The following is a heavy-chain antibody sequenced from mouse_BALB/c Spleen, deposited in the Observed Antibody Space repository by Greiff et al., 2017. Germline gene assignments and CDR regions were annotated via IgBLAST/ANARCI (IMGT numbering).Heavy chain of an antibody. CDR3: ARSDYVAWFAY. CDR1: GFTFSSFG. D-gene: IGHD1-1*01. Sequence: EVQGVESGGGLVQPGGSRKLSCAASGFTFSSFGMHWVRQAPGKGLEWVAYISSGSSTIYYADTVKGRFTISRDNPTNTLFLQMTSLRSEDTAMYYCARSDYVAWFAYWGQGTLVTVSA. J-gene: IGHJ3*01. CDR2: ISSGSSTI. V-gene: IGHV5-17*02.